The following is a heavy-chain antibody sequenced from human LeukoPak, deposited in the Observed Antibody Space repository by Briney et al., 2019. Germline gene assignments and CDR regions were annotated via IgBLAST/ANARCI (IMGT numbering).Heavy chain of an antibody. CDR3: VKDSYGVDV. Sequence: GGSLRLSCSASGLTFSNYVMHWVRQAPGKGLEHVSTIGGNGGSAYYADSVKGRFTISRDNSKNTLYLQMSSLRAEDTAVYYCVKDSYGVDVWGQGTTVTVSS. CDR1: GLTFSNYV. V-gene: IGHV3-64D*06. CDR2: IGGNGGSA. J-gene: IGHJ6*02.